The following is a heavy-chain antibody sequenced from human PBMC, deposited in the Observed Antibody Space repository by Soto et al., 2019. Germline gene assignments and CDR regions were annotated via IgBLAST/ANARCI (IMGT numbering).Heavy chain of an antibody. CDR3: ARERDSGYDPVFDY. D-gene: IGHD5-12*01. Sequence: PSETLSLTCAVYGGSLSGYYWSWIRQPPGKGLEWIGEINHSGSTNYNPSLKSRVTISVDTSKNQFSLKLSSVTAADTAVYYCARERDSGYDPVFDYWGQGTLVTVSS. J-gene: IGHJ4*02. CDR2: INHSGST. V-gene: IGHV4-34*01. CDR1: GGSLSGYY.